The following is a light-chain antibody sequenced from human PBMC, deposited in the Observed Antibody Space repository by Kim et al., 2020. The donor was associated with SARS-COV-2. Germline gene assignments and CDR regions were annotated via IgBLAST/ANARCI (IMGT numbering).Light chain of an antibody. CDR3: GTWDSSLRTGV. CDR1: SSNIGKNY. J-gene: IGLJ3*02. CDR2: DDD. V-gene: IGLV1-51*01. Sequence: GQKVTISCSRSSSNIGKNYVSWYLQLPGTAPKLLIYDDDKRPSGTPDRVSGSKSGTSAPLAITGLQPGDEADYYCGTWDSSLRTGVFGEGTQLTVL.